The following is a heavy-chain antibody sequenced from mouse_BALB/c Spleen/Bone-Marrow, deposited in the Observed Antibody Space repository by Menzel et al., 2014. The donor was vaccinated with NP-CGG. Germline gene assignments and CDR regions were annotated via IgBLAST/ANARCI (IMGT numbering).Heavy chain of an antibody. Sequence: VQLKESGPELEKPGASVEISCKASGYSFTGYNMNWVKQSNGKSLGWIGDIDPYYGGTSYNQKLKDKATLTVDKSSSTAYMQLKSLTSEDSAVYYCAISVSLRAMDYWGQGTSVTVSS. J-gene: IGHJ4*01. CDR1: GYSFTGYN. V-gene: IGHV1-39*01. D-gene: IGHD1-1*01. CDR3: AISVSLRAMDY. CDR2: IDPYYGGT.